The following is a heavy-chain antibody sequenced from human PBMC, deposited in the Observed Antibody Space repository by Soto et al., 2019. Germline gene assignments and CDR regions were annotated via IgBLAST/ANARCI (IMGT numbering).Heavy chain of an antibody. CDR3: ATLKYSSRWYSTYYFDC. J-gene: IGHJ4*02. D-gene: IGHD6-19*01. CDR2: IYYSGST. CDR1: GGSITSSSYY. V-gene: IGHV4-39*01. Sequence: LETLSLICTVSGGSITSSSYYWGWIRQPPGKGLEWIGSIYYSGSTYYNPSLKSRVTISVDTSKHQFSLKLSSVTAADTAVYYCATLKYSSRWYSTYYFDCWGQGTLVTVS.